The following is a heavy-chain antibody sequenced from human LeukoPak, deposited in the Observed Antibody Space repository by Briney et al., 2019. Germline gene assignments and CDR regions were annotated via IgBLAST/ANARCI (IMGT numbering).Heavy chain of an antibody. V-gene: IGHV4-39*01. CDR2: LYYSGST. CDR1: GGSISSSSYY. CDR3: ARHVVSALRFSEWLQNWFDP. J-gene: IGHJ5*02. Sequence: PSETLSLTCTVSGGSISSSSYYWGWIRQPPGKGLEWIGSLYYSGSTHYNPSLKSRVTISVDTSKNQFSLKLSSVTAADTAAYYCARHVVSALRFSEWLQNWFDPWGQGTLVTVSS. D-gene: IGHD3-3*01.